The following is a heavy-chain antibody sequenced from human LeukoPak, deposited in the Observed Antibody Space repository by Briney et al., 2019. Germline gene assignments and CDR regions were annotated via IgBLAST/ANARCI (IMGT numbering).Heavy chain of an antibody. CDR3: ARDPLGAAPIDI. V-gene: IGHV4-30-4*01. J-gene: IGHJ3*02. CDR2: IYYSGST. Sequence: PSETLSLTCTVSGGSISSGDYYWSWIRQPPGKGLEWIGYIYYSGSTYYNPSLKSRVTISVDTSKNQFSLRLSSVTAADTAVYYCARDPLGAAPIDIWGQGTMVTVSS. CDR1: GGSISSGDYY. D-gene: IGHD2-15*01.